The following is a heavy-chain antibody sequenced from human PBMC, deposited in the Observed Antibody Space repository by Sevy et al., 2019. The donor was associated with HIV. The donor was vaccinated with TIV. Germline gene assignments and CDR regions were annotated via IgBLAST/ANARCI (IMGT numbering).Heavy chain of an antibody. V-gene: IGHV1-24*01. CDR2: FDAEDGET. Sequence: ASVKVSCKVSGYTLTELSMHWVRQAPGKGLEWMGGFDAEDGETIYAQKFQGRVTMTEDTSTDTSYMELSSLRSEDTAVYYCATVRGRERVGAGPDAFDIWGQGTMVTVSS. D-gene: IGHD1-26*01. J-gene: IGHJ3*02. CDR3: ATVRGRERVGAGPDAFDI. CDR1: GYTLTELS.